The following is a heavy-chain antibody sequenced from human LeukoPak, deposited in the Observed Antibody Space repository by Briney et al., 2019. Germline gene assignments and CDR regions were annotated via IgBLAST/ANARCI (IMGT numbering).Heavy chain of an antibody. CDR2: ISSSGSTI. CDR1: GFTFSDYY. D-gene: IGHD3-3*01. J-gene: IGHJ5*02. Sequence: GRSLRLSCAASGFTFSDYYMSWIRQAPGKGLEWGSYISSSGSTIYYADSVKGRFTISRDNAKNSLYLQMNSLRAEDTAVYYCARDFSYDFWSGSKNGWFDPWGQGTLVTVSS. V-gene: IGHV3-11*04. CDR3: ARDFSYDFWSGSKNGWFDP.